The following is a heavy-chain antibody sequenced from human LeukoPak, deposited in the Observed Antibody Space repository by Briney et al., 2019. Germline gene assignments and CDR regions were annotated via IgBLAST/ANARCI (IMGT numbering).Heavy chain of an antibody. Sequence: SETLSLTCAVYGGSFSGYYWSWIRQPPGKGLEWIGYFYNSGRSTYNPSLKSRVTISADTSKNHFSLKLNSVTTADTAVYYCTRGAGWLIDYWGQGILVTVSS. CDR1: GGSFSGYY. V-gene: IGHV4-59*01. CDR2: FYNSGRS. CDR3: TRGAGWLIDY. J-gene: IGHJ4*02. D-gene: IGHD3-16*01.